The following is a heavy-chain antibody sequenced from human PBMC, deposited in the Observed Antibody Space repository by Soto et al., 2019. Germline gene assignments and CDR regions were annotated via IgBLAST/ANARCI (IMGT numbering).Heavy chain of an antibody. D-gene: IGHD1-26*01. J-gene: IGHJ4*02. Sequence: ASVKVSCKASGYTFTSYGISWVRQAPGQGLEWMGCINAGNGNTKYSQKFQGRVTITRDTSASTAYMELSSLRSEDTAVYYCAREWELAPDYWGQGTLVTVSS. CDR1: GYTFTSYG. CDR3: AREWELAPDY. CDR2: INAGNGNT. V-gene: IGHV1-3*01.